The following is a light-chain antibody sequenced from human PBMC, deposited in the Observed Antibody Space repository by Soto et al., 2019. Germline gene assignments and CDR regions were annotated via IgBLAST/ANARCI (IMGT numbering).Light chain of an antibody. V-gene: IGKV2-28*01. CDR1: QSLLHSNGYNY. CDR2: LGS. CDR3: MQALQTSPT. J-gene: IGKJ2*01. Sequence: DIVMTQSPLSLPVTPGEPASISCRSSQSLLHSNGYNYLDWYLQKPGQSPQLLIYLGSNRASGVPDRFSGSGLGTDFTLKISRVEAEDVGVYYCMQALQTSPTFGQGTKLEIK.